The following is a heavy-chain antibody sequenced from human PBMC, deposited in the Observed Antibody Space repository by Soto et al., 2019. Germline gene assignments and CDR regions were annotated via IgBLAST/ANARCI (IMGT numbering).Heavy chain of an antibody. V-gene: IGHV1-46*03. D-gene: IGHD5-12*01. CDR1: GYTFTSYY. J-gene: IGHJ6*02. Sequence: ASVKVSCKASGYTFTSYYMHWVRQAPGQGLEWMGIINPSGGSTSYAQKFQGRVTMTRDTSTSTVYMELSSLRSEDTAVYYHDTSGPLSDVFYVWGPGTMVTVSS. CDR2: INPSGGST. CDR3: DTSGPLSDVFYV.